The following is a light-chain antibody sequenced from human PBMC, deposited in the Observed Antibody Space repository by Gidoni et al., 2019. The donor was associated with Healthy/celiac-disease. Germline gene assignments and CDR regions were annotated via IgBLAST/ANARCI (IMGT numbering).Light chain of an antibody. CDR2: EVS. Sequence: QSALTQPASVSGSPGQSIPISCTGTRSDVGGYNYVSWYQQHPGKAPKLMIYEVSNRPSGVSNRFSGSKSGNTASLTISGLQAEDEADYYCSSYTSSSTLDVVFGGGTKLTVL. J-gene: IGLJ2*01. CDR1: RSDVGGYNY. CDR3: SSYTSSSTLDVV. V-gene: IGLV2-14*01.